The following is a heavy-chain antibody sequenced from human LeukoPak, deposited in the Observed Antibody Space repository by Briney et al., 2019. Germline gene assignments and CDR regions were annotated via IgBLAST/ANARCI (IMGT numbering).Heavy chain of an antibody. V-gene: IGHV1-69*05. CDR1: GGTFSSYA. J-gene: IGHJ5*02. Sequence: ASVKVSCKASGGTFSSYAICWVRQAPGQGLEWMGGIIPIFGTANYAQKFQGRVTITTDESTSTAYMELSSLRSEDTAVYYCARKAVAAYNWFDPWGQGTLVTVSS. CDR2: IIPIFGTA. D-gene: IGHD6-19*01. CDR3: ARKAVAAYNWFDP.